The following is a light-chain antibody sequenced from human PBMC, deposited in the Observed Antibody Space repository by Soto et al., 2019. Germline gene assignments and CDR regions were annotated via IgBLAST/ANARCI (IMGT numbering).Light chain of an antibody. J-gene: IGKJ4*01. CDR1: QSVSSSY. Sequence: ETELTQSPGTLSLSPGQRATLSCRASQSVSSSYLAWYQQKPGQAPRLLIYGASSRATGIPDRFSGSGSGTDFTLTISRLQPEDFAFYFCQQYASSPVTFGGGTKVDIK. V-gene: IGKV3-20*01. CDR2: GAS. CDR3: QQYASSPVT.